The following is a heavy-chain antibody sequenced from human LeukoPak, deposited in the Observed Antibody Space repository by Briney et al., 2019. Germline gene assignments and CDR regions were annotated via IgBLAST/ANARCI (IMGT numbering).Heavy chain of an antibody. Sequence: SETLSLTCTVSGGSISSYYWSWIRQPPGKGLEWIGYIYYSGSTNYNPSLKSRVTISVDTSKNQFSLKLSSVTAADTAVYYCAGGNMYYYDSSGYFDYWGQGTLVTVSS. CDR1: GGSISSYY. CDR3: AGGNMYYYDSSGYFDY. V-gene: IGHV4-59*01. J-gene: IGHJ4*02. D-gene: IGHD3-22*01. CDR2: IYYSGST.